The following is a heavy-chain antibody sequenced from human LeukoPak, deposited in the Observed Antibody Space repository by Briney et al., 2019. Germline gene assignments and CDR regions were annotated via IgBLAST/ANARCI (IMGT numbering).Heavy chain of an antibody. CDR2: ISYDGSNK. Sequence: GGSLRLSCAASGFTFSSYAMHWVRQAPGKGLEWVAVISYDGSNKYYADSVKGRFTISRDNAKNSLYLQMNSLRAEDTALYYCAKASPTQGTYYDILTGYLDYWGQGTLVTVSS. V-gene: IGHV3-30-3*01. CDR3: AKASPTQGTYYDILTGYLDY. D-gene: IGHD3-9*01. CDR1: GFTFSSYA. J-gene: IGHJ4*02.